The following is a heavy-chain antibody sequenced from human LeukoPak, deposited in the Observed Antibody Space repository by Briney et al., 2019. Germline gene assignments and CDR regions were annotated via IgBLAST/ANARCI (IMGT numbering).Heavy chain of an antibody. CDR2: IYTSGST. CDR1: GGSISSGSYY. V-gene: IGHV4-61*02. J-gene: IGHJ4*02. CDR3: ARGGALWTMMN. Sequence: SETLSLTCTVSGGSISSGSYYWSWIRQPAGKGLEWIGRIYTSGSTNYNPSLKSRVTISVDTSKNQFSLKLSSVTAADTAVYYCARGGALWTMMNWGQGTLVTVSS. D-gene: IGHD3-22*01.